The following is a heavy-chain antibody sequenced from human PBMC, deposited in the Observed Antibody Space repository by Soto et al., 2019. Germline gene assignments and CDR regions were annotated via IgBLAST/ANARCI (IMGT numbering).Heavy chain of an antibody. V-gene: IGHV3-30-3*01. J-gene: IGHJ6*02. CDR1: GFTFSSYA. CDR3: ARDPGGVGMATIIYYYYYGMDV. CDR2: ISYDGSNK. Sequence: QVQLVESGGGVVQPGRSLRLSCAASGFTFSSYAMHWVRQAPGKGLEWVAVISYDGSNKYYADSVKGRFTISRDNSKNTLYLQMNSLRAEDTAVYYCARDPGGVGMATIIYYYYYGMDVWGQGTTVTVSS. D-gene: IGHD5-12*01.